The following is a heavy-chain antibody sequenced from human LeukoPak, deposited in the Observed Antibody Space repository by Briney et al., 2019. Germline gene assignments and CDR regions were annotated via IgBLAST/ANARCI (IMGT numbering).Heavy chain of an antibody. V-gene: IGHV1-69*04. J-gene: IGHJ5*02. CDR3: ARDLYSGYDFPVVA. Sequence: ASVKVSCKASGGTFSSYAISWVRQAPGQGLEWMGRIIPILGIANYAQKFRGRVTITADKSTSTAYMELSSLRSEDTAVYYCARDLYSGYDFPVVAWGQGTLVTVSS. CDR2: IIPILGIA. D-gene: IGHD5-12*01. CDR1: GGTFSSYA.